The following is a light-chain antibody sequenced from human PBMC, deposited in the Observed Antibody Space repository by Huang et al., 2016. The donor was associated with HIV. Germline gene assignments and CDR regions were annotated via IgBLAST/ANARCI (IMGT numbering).Light chain of an antibody. CDR1: EGICNY. J-gene: IGKJ1*01. V-gene: IGKV1-9*01. Sequence: IPLTQSPSSLSASVGDRVTITCRASEGICNYLAWYQQKPGKAPKLLVYGASTLQNGVPSRDSGTGSGTHFTLTISSLQPEDFATYYCQQLSTYPRTFGQGTKVEIK. CDR3: QQLSTYPRT. CDR2: GAS.